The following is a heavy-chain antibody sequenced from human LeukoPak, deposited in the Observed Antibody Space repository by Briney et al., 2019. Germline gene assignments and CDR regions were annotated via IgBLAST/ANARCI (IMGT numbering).Heavy chain of an antibody. D-gene: IGHD6-19*01. J-gene: IGHJ4*02. CDR1: GFTVSSNY. CDR2: IYSGGST. CDR3: ARAIAVAGPYYFDY. Sequence: GGSLRLSCAASGFTVSSNYMSWVRQAPGKGLEWVSVIYSGGSTYYADSVKGRFTISRDNSKNTLYLQMNSLRAEDTAVYYCARAIAVAGPYYFDYWGQGTLVTVSS. V-gene: IGHV3-53*01.